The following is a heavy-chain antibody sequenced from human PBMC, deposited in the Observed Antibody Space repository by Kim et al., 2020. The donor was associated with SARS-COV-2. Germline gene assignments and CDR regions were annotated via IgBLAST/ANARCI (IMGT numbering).Heavy chain of an antibody. V-gene: IGHV4-34*01. D-gene: IGHD6-6*01. CDR2: INHSGST. CDR1: GGSFSGYY. J-gene: IGHJ4*02. CDR3: ARRRVAARTQLDY. Sequence: SETLSLTCAVYGGSFSGYYWSWIRQPPGKGLEWIGEINHSGSTNYNPSLKSRVTISVDTSKNQFSLKLSSVTAADTAVYYCARRRVAARTQLDYWGQGTLVTVSS.